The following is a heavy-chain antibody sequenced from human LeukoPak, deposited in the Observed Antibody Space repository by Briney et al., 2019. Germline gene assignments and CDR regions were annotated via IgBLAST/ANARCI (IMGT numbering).Heavy chain of an antibody. J-gene: IGHJ6*03. Sequence: SETLSLTCTVSGGSLSPYYWSWIRQPPGKGLEWIGEINHSGSTNYNPSLKSRVTISVDTSKNQFSLKLSSVTAADTAVYYCARGNAYDFWSGYYTVPYYMDVWGKGTTVTVSS. CDR3: ARGNAYDFWSGYYTVPYYMDV. CDR2: INHSGST. V-gene: IGHV4-34*01. D-gene: IGHD3-3*01. CDR1: GGSLSPYY.